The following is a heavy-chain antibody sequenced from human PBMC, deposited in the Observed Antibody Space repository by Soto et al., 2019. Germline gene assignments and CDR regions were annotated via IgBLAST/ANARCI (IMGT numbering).Heavy chain of an antibody. CDR3: VRDGTKTLRDWFDP. CDR1: GASISGFY. D-gene: IGHD1-1*01. J-gene: IGHJ5*02. CDR2: IYATGTT. Sequence: SETLSLTCTVSGASISGFYWSWIRKSAGKGLEWIGRIYATGTTDYNPSLKSRVMVSVDTSKKQFSLKLRSVTAADTAVYYCVRDGTKTLRDWFDPWGQGISVTVSS. V-gene: IGHV4-4*07.